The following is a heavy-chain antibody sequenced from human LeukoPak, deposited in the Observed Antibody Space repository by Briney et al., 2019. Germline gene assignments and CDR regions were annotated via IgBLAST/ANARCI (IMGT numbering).Heavy chain of an antibody. J-gene: IGHJ4*02. CDR3: ARVGWDDSSDY. CDR2: ISASGGST. D-gene: IGHD3-22*01. Sequence: GGSLRLSCAASGFTFSSSAMSWVRQVPGKGLEWVSGISASGGSTSYADSVRGRFTISRDNAKNTLYLQMNSLRAEDTAVYYCARVGWDDSSDYWGQGTLVTVSS. V-gene: IGHV3-23*01. CDR1: GFTFSSSA.